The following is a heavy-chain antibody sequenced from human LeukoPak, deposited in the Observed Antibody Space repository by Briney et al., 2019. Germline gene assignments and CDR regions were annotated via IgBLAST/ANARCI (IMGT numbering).Heavy chain of an antibody. CDR1: GFTFSSYW. Sequence: GGSLRLSCAASGFTFSSYWMHWVRQAPGKGLVWVSRINSDGSSTSYADSVKGRFTISRDNAKNSLYLQMNSLRAEDTAVYYCATSLFYYGSGSYYVDAFDIWGQGTMVTVSS. V-gene: IGHV3-74*01. CDR2: INSDGSST. CDR3: ATSLFYYGSGSYYVDAFDI. D-gene: IGHD3-10*01. J-gene: IGHJ3*02.